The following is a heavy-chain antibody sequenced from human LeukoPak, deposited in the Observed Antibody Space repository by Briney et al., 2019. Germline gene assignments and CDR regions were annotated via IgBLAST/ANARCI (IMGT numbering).Heavy chain of an antibody. J-gene: IGHJ5*02. CDR3: ARQATYYDILTPMVWFEP. V-gene: IGHV5-51*01. CDR1: GYSFTSYW. CDR2: IYPGDSDT. D-gene: IGHD3-9*01. Sequence: GESLKISCKGSGYSFTSYWIGWVRQMPGKGLDWMGIIYPGDSDTRYSPSFQGQVTLSADKPTSTAYLQWSSLKASDTAMYYCARQATYYDILTPMVWFEPWGQGTLVTVSS.